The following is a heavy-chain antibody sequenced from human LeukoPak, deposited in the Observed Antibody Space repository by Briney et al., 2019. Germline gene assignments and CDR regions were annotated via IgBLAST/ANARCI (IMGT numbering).Heavy chain of an antibody. D-gene: IGHD2/OR15-2a*01. Sequence: PSETLSLTCAVYGVSFSGYYWSWIRQPPGKGLEWIGEINHSGSTNYNPSLKSRVTISVDTSKNQFSLKLSSVTAADTAVYYCARGGRKGINTWGQGTLVTVSS. V-gene: IGHV4-34*01. CDR2: INHSGST. CDR1: GVSFSGYY. J-gene: IGHJ4*02. CDR3: ARGGRKGINT.